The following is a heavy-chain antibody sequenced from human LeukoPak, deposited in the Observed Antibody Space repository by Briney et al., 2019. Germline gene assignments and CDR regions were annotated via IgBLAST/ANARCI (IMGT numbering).Heavy chain of an antibody. CDR2: IYHSGNT. D-gene: IGHD3-10*01. J-gene: IGHJ5*02. V-gene: IGHV4-38-2*02. CDR3: ARSGWPMGGFDP. Sequence: SETLSLTCTVSSYSIDNGYYWGWIRQPPGKGLEWIGSIYHSGNTYYSPSLKSRLTISVDASRNQFSMKLSSVTAADTAVYYCARSGWPMGGFDPWGQGILVTVAS. CDR1: SYSIDNGYY.